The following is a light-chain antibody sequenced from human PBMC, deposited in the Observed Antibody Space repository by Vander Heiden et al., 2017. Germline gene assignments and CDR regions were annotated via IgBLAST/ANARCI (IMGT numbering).Light chain of an antibody. J-gene: IGLJ2*01. CDR3: QVWDSSSDHPYVV. V-gene: IGLV3-21*02. CDR2: DDS. CDR1: NSGSKS. Sequence: SYVLTQPPSVSVAPGQTARITCWGNNSGSKSVHWYQQKPGQAPVLVVYDDSDRPSGIPERFSGSNSGNTATLTISRVEAGDEADYYCQVWDSSSDHPYVVFGGGTKLTVL.